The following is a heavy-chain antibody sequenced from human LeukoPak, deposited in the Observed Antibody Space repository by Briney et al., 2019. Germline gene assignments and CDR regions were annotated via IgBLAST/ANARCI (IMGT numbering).Heavy chain of an antibody. Sequence: KPSETLSLTCTVSGGSINSGSYYWSWIRQPAGKGLEWMGHFYTSGHTSYNPSLKSRVTISVDTSKNQFSLKMNSVTAADTAVYYCARLSAVDLITFGGVGLPGYFDYWGQGTLVTVSS. CDR2: FYTSGHT. D-gene: IGHD3-16*01. CDR1: GGSINSGSYY. J-gene: IGHJ4*02. CDR3: ARLSAVDLITFGGVGLPGYFDY. V-gene: IGHV4-61*09.